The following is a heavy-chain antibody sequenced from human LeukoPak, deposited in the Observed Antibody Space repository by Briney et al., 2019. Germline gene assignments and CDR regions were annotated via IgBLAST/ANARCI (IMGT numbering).Heavy chain of an antibody. CDR1: GYTFTSYG. D-gene: IGHD3-3*01. CDR3: ARDRRAEDYYDFWSGYSTMAFDH. Sequence: ASVNVSCTASGYTFTSYGISWVRQAPGQGLEWMGWISAYNGNTNYAQKLQGRVTMATDTSTSTAYMGLRSLRSDDTAVYYCARDRRAEDYYDFWSGYSTMAFDHWGQGTLVTVSS. V-gene: IGHV1-18*01. J-gene: IGHJ5*02. CDR2: ISAYNGNT.